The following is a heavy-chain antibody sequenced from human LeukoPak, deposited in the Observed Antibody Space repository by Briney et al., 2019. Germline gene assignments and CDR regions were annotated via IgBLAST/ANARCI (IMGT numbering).Heavy chain of an antibody. CDR2: IYDSVFT. Sequence: SETLSLTCTVSGGSISSYYWSWIRQPPGKGLEWIGYIYDSVFTKYNPSLKSRVTISVDTSKSQFSLRLSSVTAADTAVYHCARNDFWSGYYSDYWGQGTLVTVSS. CDR1: GGSISSYY. V-gene: IGHV4-59*08. D-gene: IGHD3-3*01. CDR3: ARNDFWSGYYSDY. J-gene: IGHJ4*02.